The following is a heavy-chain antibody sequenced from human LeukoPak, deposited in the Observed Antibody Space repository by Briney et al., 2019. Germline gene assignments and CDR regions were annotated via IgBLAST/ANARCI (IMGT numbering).Heavy chain of an antibody. CDR3: ARGAPHKKNYDYVWGSYRPPYYYFDY. D-gene: IGHD3-16*02. Sequence: SQTLSLTCTVSGGSISSGDYYWSWIRQPPGKGLEWIGYIYYSGSTYYNPSLKSRVTISVDTSKNQFSLKVSSVTAADMAVYYCARGAPHKKNYDYVWGSYRPPYYYFDYWGQGTLVTVSS. V-gene: IGHV4-30-4*01. J-gene: IGHJ4*02. CDR1: GGSISSGDYY. CDR2: IYYSGST.